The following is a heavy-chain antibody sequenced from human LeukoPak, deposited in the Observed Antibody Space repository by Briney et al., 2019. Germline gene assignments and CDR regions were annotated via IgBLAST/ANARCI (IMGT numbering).Heavy chain of an antibody. Sequence: GGSLRLSCAASGFRFADHAMSRVRQAPGKGLEWVAGINWNAGTTGYRGSVKGRFTISRDNAKNSPYLQMNSLRDEDTALYYCARDSGNNWDANYFDAWGQGTLVTVSS. CDR3: ARDSGNNWDANYFDA. CDR1: GFRFADHA. V-gene: IGHV3-20*04. J-gene: IGHJ5*02. D-gene: IGHD1-1*01. CDR2: INWNAGTT.